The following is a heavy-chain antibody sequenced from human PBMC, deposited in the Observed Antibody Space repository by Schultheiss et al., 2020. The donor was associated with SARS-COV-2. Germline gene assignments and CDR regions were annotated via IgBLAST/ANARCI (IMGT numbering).Heavy chain of an antibody. J-gene: IGHJ4*02. D-gene: IGHD3-22*01. CDR3: AKDEGVYYDSSGYFDY. CDR1: GFTFSSYA. CDR2: IYSGGST. V-gene: IGHV3-23*03. Sequence: GGSLRLSCAASGFTFSSYAMSWVRQAPGKGLEWVSVIYSGGSTYYADSVKGRFTISRDNSKNTLYLQMNSLRAEDTAVYYCAKDEGVYYDSSGYFDYWGQGTLVTVAS.